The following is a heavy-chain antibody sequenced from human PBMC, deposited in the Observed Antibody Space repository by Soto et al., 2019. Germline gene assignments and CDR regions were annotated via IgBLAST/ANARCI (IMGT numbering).Heavy chain of an antibody. CDR2: INPNSGGT. V-gene: IGHV1-2*04. J-gene: IGHJ4*02. Sequence: GASVKVSCKASGYTFTGYYMHWVRQAPGQGLEWMGWINPNSGGTNYAQKFQGWVTMTRDTSISTAYMELSRLRSDDTAVYYCARSEDVYCSSTSCYPGGIGYWGQGTLVTVSS. CDR3: ARSEDVYCSSTSCYPGGIGY. D-gene: IGHD2-2*01. CDR1: GYTFTGYY.